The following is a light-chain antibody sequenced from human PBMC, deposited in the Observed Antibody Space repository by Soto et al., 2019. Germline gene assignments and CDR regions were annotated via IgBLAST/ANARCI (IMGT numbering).Light chain of an antibody. CDR2: EVT. CDR3: SSYTSTSTYV. J-gene: IGLJ1*01. Sequence: QSVLTQPASVSGSPGQSITISCTGTSSDVGGYDYVSWYQQHPDKAPKFMIYEVTNRPSGVSRRFSGSKSGNTASLTISGLQAEDEADYYCSSYTSTSTYVFGTGTKVTVL. V-gene: IGLV2-14*01. CDR1: SSDVGGYDY.